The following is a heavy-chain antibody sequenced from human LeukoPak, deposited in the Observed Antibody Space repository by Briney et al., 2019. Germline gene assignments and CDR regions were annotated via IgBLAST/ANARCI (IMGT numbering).Heavy chain of an antibody. CDR2: ISSSSSYI. CDR1: GFTFSSYS. V-gene: IGHV3-21*01. Sequence: PGGSLRLSCAASGFTFSSYSMNWVRQAPGKGLEWVSSISSSSSYIYYADSVKGRFTISRDNAKNSLYLQMNSLRAEDTAVYYCARRAQRAVTTSLDYWGQGTLVTVSS. D-gene: IGHD4-17*01. J-gene: IGHJ4*02. CDR3: ARRAQRAVTTSLDY.